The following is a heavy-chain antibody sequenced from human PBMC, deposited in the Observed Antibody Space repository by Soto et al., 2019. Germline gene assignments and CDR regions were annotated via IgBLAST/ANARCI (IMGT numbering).Heavy chain of an antibody. D-gene: IGHD2-15*01. CDR2: IYYSGST. CDR1: GGSISSGGYY. CDR3: ARGGSCPGGFVY. V-gene: IGHV4-31*03. J-gene: IGHJ4*02. Sequence: QVHLQESGPGLVKPSQTLSLTCTVSGGSISSGGYYWSWIRQHPGKGLEWIGYIYYSGSTYYNPSLKCRVILSVETSKTQFSLKLSSVTAADTAVYYCARGGSCPGGFVYWCQGTLVTVSS.